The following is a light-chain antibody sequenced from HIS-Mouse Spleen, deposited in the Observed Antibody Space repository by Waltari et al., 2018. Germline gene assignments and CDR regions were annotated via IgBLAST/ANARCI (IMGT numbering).Light chain of an antibody. V-gene: IGLV3-10*01. CDR1: ALPKKS. CDR3: YSTDSSGNHRV. Sequence: SYDLTQPPSVSVSPGQTARITCPGDALPKKSAYWYQQKSGQAPVLVIYEDSKRPSGIPERFSGSSSGTIATLTISGAQVEDEADYYCYSTDSSGNHRVFGGGTKLTVL. CDR2: EDS. J-gene: IGLJ2*01.